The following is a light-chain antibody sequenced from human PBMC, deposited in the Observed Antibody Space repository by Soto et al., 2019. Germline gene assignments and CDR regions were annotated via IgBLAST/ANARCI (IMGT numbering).Light chain of an antibody. J-gene: IGKJ3*01. CDR1: ESVRTSY. V-gene: IGKV3-20*01. Sequence: EIVLTQSPGTLSLSPGERATLSCRASESVRTSYLAWYQQKPGQAPRLLIYGASGMATGIPDRFSVSASGTDFTLTISRLEPEDFAVYYCQHYGTSALFGPGTKVDIK. CDR3: QHYGTSAL. CDR2: GAS.